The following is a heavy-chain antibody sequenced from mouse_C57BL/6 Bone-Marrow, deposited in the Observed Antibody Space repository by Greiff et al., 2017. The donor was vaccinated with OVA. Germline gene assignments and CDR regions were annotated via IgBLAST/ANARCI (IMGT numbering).Heavy chain of an antibody. D-gene: IGHD4-1*02. CDR3: ARLQLSPLYFDV. V-gene: IGHV1-55*01. CDR1: GYTFTTYW. CDR2: IYPGSGST. Sequence: VKLQQPGAELVKPGASVKMSCKASGYTFTTYWITWVKQRPGQGLEWIGDIYPGSGSTNYNEKFKSKATLTVDKSSSTAYMQLSSLTSEDSAVYYCARLQLSPLYFDVWGTGTTVTVSS. J-gene: IGHJ1*03.